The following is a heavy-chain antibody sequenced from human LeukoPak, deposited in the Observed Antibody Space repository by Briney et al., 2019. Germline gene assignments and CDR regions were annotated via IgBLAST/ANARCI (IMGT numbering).Heavy chain of an antibody. CDR3: TRGGEEPFDY. CDR2: INVEGTTT. D-gene: IGHD3-10*01. J-gene: IGHJ4*02. Sequence: PGGPLRLSCAGSGFTFTRFRMHWVRQAPGKGLVWVSRINVEGTTTTYADSAEGRFTISRDENTLYLQMNHLRVDDTAVYYCTRGGEEPFDYWGQGTLVTVSS. CDR1: GFTFTRFR. V-gene: IGHV3-74*01.